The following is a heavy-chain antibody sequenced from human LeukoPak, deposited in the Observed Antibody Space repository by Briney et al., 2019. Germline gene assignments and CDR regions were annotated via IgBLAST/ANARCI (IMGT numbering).Heavy chain of an antibody. V-gene: IGHV1-8*01. CDR3: ARGGTYLPFGY. CDR1: GYTFTSYD. Sequence: EASVKVSCKASGYTFTSYDINWVRQATGQGLEWMGWMYANSGDTGYAQNFQGRVTMTRNTSISTAYTELSSLRSEDTAIYYCARGGTYLPFGYWGQGTLVTVSS. J-gene: IGHJ4*02. CDR2: MYANSGDT. D-gene: IGHD3-3*01.